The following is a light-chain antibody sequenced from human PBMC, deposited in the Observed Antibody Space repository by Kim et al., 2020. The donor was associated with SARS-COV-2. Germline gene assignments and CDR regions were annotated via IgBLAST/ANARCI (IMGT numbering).Light chain of an antibody. CDR3: TSYTTSSTLI. V-gene: IGLV2-14*03. Sequence: GQSITISCTGASGDVGGFNYVSWYQQHPGKAPKLLIYDVSDRPSGVSNRFSASKSDKTASLTISGLQADDEGDYYCTSYTTSSTLIFGGGTQLTVL. CDR1: SGDVGGFNY. J-gene: IGLJ2*01. CDR2: DVS.